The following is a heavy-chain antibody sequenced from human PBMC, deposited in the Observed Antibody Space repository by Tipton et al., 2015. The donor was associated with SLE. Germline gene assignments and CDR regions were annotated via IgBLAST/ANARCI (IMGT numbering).Heavy chain of an antibody. Sequence: SLRLSCAVSGFTFSGYYMSWIRQAPGKGLEWVSQISSSAITTYYADSVKGRFTVSRDNARNSLYLQMNSLRVEDTAVHHCARISSGNYCLDHWGQGTLVTVSS. CDR1: GFTFSGYY. CDR3: ARISSGNYCLDH. V-gene: IGHV3-11*04. D-gene: IGHD3-10*01. J-gene: IGHJ4*02. CDR2: ISSSAITT.